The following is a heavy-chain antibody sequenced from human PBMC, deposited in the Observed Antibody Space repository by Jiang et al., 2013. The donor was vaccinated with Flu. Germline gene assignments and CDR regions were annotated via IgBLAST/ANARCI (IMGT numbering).Heavy chain of an antibody. Sequence: VQLVESGGGLVQPGGSLRLSCAASGFIFSRYEMNWVRQAPGKGLEWVSHISSTGNTRDYADSVKGRFSISRDNAKNSLYLQMNSLRAEDTAVYYCVRESPWAAANSDYYYYMDVWGKGTTVTVSS. V-gene: IGHV3-48*03. D-gene: IGHD2-15*01. CDR2: ISSTGNTR. CDR3: VRESPWAAANSDYYYYMDV. J-gene: IGHJ6*03. CDR1: GFIFSRYE.